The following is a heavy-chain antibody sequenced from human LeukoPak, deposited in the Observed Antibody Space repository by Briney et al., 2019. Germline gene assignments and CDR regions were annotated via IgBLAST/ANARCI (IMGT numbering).Heavy chain of an antibody. CDR2: IRYDGSNK. CDR1: GFTFSSYG. Sequence: PTGGSLRLSCAASGFTFSSYGMHWVRQAPGKGLEWVAFIRYDGSNKYYADSVKGRFTISRDNSKNTLYLQMNSLRAEDTAVYYCAKDTGYSSGGGHAFDIWGQGTMVTVSS. D-gene: IGHD6-19*01. V-gene: IGHV3-30*02. J-gene: IGHJ3*02. CDR3: AKDTGYSSGGGHAFDI.